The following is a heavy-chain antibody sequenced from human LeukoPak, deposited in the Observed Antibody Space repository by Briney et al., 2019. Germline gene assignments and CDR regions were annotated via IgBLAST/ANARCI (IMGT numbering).Heavy chain of an antibody. V-gene: IGHV4-59*01. CDR1: AGSISNYY. CDR2: IYYIGST. J-gene: IGHJ6*03. CDR3: ARARFNQAYYYMDF. Sequence: SETLSLTCTVSAGSISNYYWSWIRQPPGKGLQWIGYIYYIGSTNYNPSLKSRVTLSVDTSKNQFSLKLTSVTAADTAVYYCARARFNQAYYYMDFWGKGTTVTVSS. D-gene: IGHD1-14*01.